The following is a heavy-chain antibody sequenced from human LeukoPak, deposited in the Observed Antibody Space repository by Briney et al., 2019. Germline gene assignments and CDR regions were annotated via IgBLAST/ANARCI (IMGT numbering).Heavy chain of an antibody. CDR3: ARIPRYCSGGSCSGDY. Sequence: SSETLSLTCTVSGVSISSYYWSWIRQPPGKGLEWIGYIYYSGSTNYNPSLKSRVTISVDTSKNQFSLKLSSVTAADTAVYYCARIPRYCSGGSCSGDYWGQGTLVTVSS. D-gene: IGHD2-15*01. CDR1: GVSISSYY. J-gene: IGHJ4*02. V-gene: IGHV4-59*01. CDR2: IYYSGST.